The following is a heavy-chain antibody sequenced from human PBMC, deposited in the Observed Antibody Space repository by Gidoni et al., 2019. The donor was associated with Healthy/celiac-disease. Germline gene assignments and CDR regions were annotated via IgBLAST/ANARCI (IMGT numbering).Heavy chain of an antibody. D-gene: IGHD2-21*02. Sequence: QVQLVQSGAEAKKPGSSVKVSCKASGGTFSSYAIRWVRQAPGQGLEWMGGIIPICGTANYAQKFQGRVTITADESTSTAYMELSSRRSEDTAVDYCARQGGDSPHIFDYWGQGTLVTVSS. CDR1: GGTFSSYA. J-gene: IGHJ4*02. V-gene: IGHV1-69*01. CDR2: IIPICGTA. CDR3: ARQGGDSPHIFDY.